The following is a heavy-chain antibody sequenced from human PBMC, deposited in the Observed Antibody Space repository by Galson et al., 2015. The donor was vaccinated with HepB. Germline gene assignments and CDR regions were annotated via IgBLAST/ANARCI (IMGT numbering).Heavy chain of an antibody. CDR3: ARAVGEMPVFDY. J-gene: IGHJ4*02. CDR2: IIPILGIA. Sequence: SVKVSCKASGGTFSSYTISWVRQAPGQGLEWMGRIIPILGIANYAQKFQGRVTITADKSTSTAYKELSSLRSEDTAVYYCARAVGEMPVFDYWGQGTLVTVSS. D-gene: IGHD1-26*01. V-gene: IGHV1-69*02. CDR1: GGTFSSYT.